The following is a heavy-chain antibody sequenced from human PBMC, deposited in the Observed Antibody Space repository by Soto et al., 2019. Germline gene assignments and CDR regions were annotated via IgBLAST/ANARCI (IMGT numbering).Heavy chain of an antibody. CDR3: ATMGSY. D-gene: IGHD3-16*01. CDR2: IKSNTDGATT. V-gene: IGHV3-15*07. J-gene: IGHJ4*02. CDR1: GFTFTKAW. Sequence: EVQLVESGGGLVTPGGSLRLTCAASGFTFTKAWMNWVRQSPGKGLEWVGHIKSNTDGATTEYAAPVRGRFTIARDDSKNTLYLQLDSVKMGDTDVYYGATMGSYWGQGTLVTVSS.